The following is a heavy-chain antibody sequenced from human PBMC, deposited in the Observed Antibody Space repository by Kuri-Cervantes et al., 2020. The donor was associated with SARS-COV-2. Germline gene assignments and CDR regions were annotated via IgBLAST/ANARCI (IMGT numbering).Heavy chain of an antibody. CDR3: ARDYFYYYAMDF. CDR2: IYYSGTT. Sequence: SESMSLTCTVSCHSISDYYWRWIRQPPGKGLEWIGYIYYSGTTNYNPSLKSRVTISVDTSKNQFSLRLSSVTAADTAVYYCARDYFYYYAMDFWGQGTTVTVSS. V-gene: IGHV4-59*01. J-gene: IGHJ6*02. CDR1: CHSISDYY.